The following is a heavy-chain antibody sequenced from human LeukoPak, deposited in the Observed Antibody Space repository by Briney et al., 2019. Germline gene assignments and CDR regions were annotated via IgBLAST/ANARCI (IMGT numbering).Heavy chain of an antibody. V-gene: IGHV1-69*04. J-gene: IGHJ3*02. Sequence: ASVNVSCKASGGTFSSYAISWLRQAAGQGLEWMGKIIPSVGIANYAQKFQGRVTSNADKCTSRACMELSSLRSEDTAVYYCARGGGYDRAFDIWGQGTIVTV. CDR2: IIPSVGIA. D-gene: IGHD5-12*01. CDR1: GGTFSSYA. CDR3: ARGGGYDRAFDI.